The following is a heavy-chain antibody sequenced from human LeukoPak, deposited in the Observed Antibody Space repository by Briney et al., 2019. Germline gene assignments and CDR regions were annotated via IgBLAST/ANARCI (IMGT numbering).Heavy chain of an antibody. D-gene: IGHD2-15*01. CDR2: ITSDSNTT. J-gene: IGHJ4*02. Sequence: GGSLRLSCAASGFAFSTYAMNWVRQAPGKGREWVSFITSDSNTTYYADSMKGRFTISRDNAENSLYLQMNSLSAEDTAVYYCARDRMGGSFDYWGQGTLVTVSS. CDR1: GFAFSTYA. V-gene: IGHV3-48*01. CDR3: ARDRMGGSFDY.